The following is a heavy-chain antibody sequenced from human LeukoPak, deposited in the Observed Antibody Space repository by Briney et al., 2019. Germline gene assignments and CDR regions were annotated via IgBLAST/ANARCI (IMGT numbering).Heavy chain of an antibody. J-gene: IGHJ4*02. CDR2: INPNSGGT. Sequence: GASVKVSCKASGYTFTGYYMHWVRQAPGQGLEWMGWINPNSGGTNYAQKFQGRVTMTRDTSISTAYMELSRLRSDDTAVYYCARVGYYYDSSGPFDYWGQGTLVTVSS. D-gene: IGHD3-22*01. CDR3: ARVGYYYDSSGPFDY. CDR1: GYTFTGYY. V-gene: IGHV1-2*02.